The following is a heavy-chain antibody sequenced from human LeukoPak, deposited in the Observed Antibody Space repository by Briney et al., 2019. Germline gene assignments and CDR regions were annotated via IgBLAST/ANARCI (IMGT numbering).Heavy chain of an antibody. D-gene: IGHD5-12*01. CDR1: GGSISSYY. CDR2: IYYSGST. CDR3: ARVGDFRDGYYYFDY. V-gene: IGHV4-59*01. J-gene: IGHJ4*02. Sequence: PSETLSLTCTVSGGSISSYYGSWIRQPPGKGLEWIGYIYYSGSTDYNPSLKSRVTISVDTSKNQFSLKLSSVTAADTAVYYCARVGDFRDGYYYFDYWGQGTLVTVSS.